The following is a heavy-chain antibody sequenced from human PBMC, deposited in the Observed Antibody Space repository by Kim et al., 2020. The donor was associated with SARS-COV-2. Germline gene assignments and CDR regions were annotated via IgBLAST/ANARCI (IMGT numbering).Heavy chain of an antibody. Sequence: SVKVSCKASGFTFTSSAMQWVRQARGQRLEWIGWIVVGSGNTNYAQKFQERVTITRDMSTSTAYMELSSLRSEDTAVYYCAAGIRGVIGFDYWGQGTLVTVSS. CDR3: AAGIRGVIGFDY. J-gene: IGHJ4*02. CDR2: IVVGSGNT. V-gene: IGHV1-58*02. D-gene: IGHD3-3*01. CDR1: GFTFTSSA.